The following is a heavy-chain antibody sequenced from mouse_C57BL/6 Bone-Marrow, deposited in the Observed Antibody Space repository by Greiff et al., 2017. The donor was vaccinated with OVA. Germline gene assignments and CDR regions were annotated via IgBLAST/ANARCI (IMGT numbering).Heavy chain of an antibody. D-gene: IGHD1-1*02. CDR3: AREGWEGY. J-gene: IGHJ2*01. Sequence: QVQLQQPGAELVKPGASVKLSCTASGYTFTSYWMQWVNQRPGQGLEWIGEIDRSGSYTNYNQKFKGKVTLTVDTATSTAYMQLSSLTSEDTAVYYCAREGWEGYWGQGTTLTVSS. V-gene: IGHV1-50*01. CDR1: GYTFTSYW. CDR2: IDRSGSYT.